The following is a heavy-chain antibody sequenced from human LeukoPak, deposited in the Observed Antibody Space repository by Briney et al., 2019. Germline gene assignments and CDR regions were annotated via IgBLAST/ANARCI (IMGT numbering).Heavy chain of an antibody. Sequence: PGGSLRLSCAASGFTFSSYWMSWVRQAPGKGLEWVANIKQDGSEKYYVDSVKGRFTISRDNAKNSLYLQMNSLRAEDTAVYYCARFDSSGYYPADAFDIWGQGTMVTVSS. CDR1: GFTFSSYW. J-gene: IGHJ3*02. V-gene: IGHV3-7*01. D-gene: IGHD3-22*01. CDR3: ARFDSSGYYPADAFDI. CDR2: IKQDGSEK.